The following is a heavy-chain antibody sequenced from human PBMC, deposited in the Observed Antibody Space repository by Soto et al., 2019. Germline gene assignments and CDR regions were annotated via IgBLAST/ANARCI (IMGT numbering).Heavy chain of an antibody. D-gene: IGHD6-13*01. Sequence: QVQLVQSGAEVKKPGSSVKFSCKASRGTFSRYAISWVRQAPGQGLEWMGGIIPLYGTTNYAQKFQGRVTITADESTRIVYLELSSLRAEDTAIYYCATEGDAGIAAAGTAWFDRWGQGSLVTVSS. CDR2: IIPLYGTT. V-gene: IGHV1-69*12. CDR3: ATEGDAGIAAAGTAWFDR. J-gene: IGHJ5*02. CDR1: RGTFSRYA.